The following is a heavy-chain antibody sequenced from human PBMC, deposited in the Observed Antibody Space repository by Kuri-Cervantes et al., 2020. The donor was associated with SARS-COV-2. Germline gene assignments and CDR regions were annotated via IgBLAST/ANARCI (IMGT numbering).Heavy chain of an antibody. CDR3: ARGLTITMIVVVEVGGADY. V-gene: IGHV3-30*04. CDR1: GFTFSSYA. CDR2: ISYDGSNK. D-gene: IGHD3-22*01. J-gene: IGHJ4*02. Sequence: GGSLRLSCAASGFTFSSYAMHWVRQAPGKGLEWVAVISYDGSNKYYADSVKGRFTISRDNSKNTLYLQMNSLRAEDTAVYYCARGLTITMIVVVEVGGADYWGQGILVTVSS.